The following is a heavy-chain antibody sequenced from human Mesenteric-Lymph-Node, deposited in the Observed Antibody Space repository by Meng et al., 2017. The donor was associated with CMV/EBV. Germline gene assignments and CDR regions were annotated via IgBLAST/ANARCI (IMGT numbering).Heavy chain of an antibody. CDR2: INPNSGGT. CDR1: GYTFTGYY. V-gene: IGHV1-2*02. Sequence: ASVKVSCKASGYTFTGYYLHWMRQAPGQGLEWMGSINPNSGGTNYAQKFQGRVTMTRDTSISTAYMELSRLRSDDTAVYYCASGGSYQSEGGAFDIWGQGTMVTVSS. J-gene: IGHJ3*02. D-gene: IGHD1-26*01. CDR3: ASGGSYQSEGGAFDI.